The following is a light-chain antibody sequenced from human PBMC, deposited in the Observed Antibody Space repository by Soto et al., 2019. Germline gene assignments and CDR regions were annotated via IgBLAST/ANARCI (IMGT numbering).Light chain of an antibody. J-gene: IGKJ1*01. V-gene: IGKV1-39*01. Sequence: DIKMTQSPSSLSASFGDRVTITCRASQSISNYLQWYQHKSGQAPRLLVYAASSLHSGVPSRFSGSGSGTDFTLTISSLQPEDFATYYCLQTYTTLTWTFGQGTKVDI. CDR3: LQTYTTLTWT. CDR2: AAS. CDR1: QSISNY.